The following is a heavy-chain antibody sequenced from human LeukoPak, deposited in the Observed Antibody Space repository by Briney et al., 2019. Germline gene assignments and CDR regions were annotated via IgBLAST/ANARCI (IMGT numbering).Heavy chain of an antibody. CDR1: GFTFSSYG. CDR3: AKDIESSRYSSSWYGVVVPYY. CDR2: ISYDGSNK. V-gene: IGHV3-30*18. Sequence: GGSLRLSCAASGFTFSSYGMHWVRQAPGKGLEWVAVISYDGSNKYYADSVKGRFTISRDNSKNTLYLQMNSLRAEDTAVYYCAKDIESSRYSSSWYGVVVPYYWGQGTLVTVSS. D-gene: IGHD6-13*01. J-gene: IGHJ4*02.